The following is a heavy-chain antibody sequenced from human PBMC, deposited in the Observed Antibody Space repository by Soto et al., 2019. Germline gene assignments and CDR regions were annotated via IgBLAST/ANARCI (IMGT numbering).Heavy chain of an antibody. CDR3: ARAGTYYDFWSGSSYYYYGMDV. CDR1: GGTFSSYA. Sequence: SVKVSCKASGGTFSSYAISWVRQAPGQGLEWMGEIIPIFGTANYAQKFQGRVTITADESTSTAYMELSSLRSEDTAVYYCARAGTYYDFWSGSSYYYYGMDVWGQGTTVTVSS. V-gene: IGHV1-69*13. J-gene: IGHJ6*02. D-gene: IGHD3-3*01. CDR2: IIPIFGTA.